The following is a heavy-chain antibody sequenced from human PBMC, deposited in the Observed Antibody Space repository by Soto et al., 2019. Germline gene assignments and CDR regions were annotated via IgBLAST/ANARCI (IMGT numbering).Heavy chain of an antibody. Sequence: PGGSLRLSCAASGFTFSSYVMHWVRQAPGKGLEWVAVIWYDGSNKYYADSVKGRFTISRDNSKNTLYLQMNSLRAEDTAVYYCARDPMVRGVSLIDYWGQGTLVTVSS. CDR3: ARDPMVRGVSLIDY. CDR2: IWYDGSNK. CDR1: GFTFSSYV. D-gene: IGHD3-10*01. V-gene: IGHV3-33*01. J-gene: IGHJ4*02.